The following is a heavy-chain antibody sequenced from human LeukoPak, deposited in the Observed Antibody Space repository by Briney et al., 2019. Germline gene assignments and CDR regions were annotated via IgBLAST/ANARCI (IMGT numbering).Heavy chain of an antibody. Sequence: TGGSLRLSCAASGFTFSSYAMSWVRQAPGKGLEWVSAISGSGGSTYYADSVKGRFTISRDNSKNTLYLQMNSLRAEDTAVYHCARKGYCSSTSCYSVDYWGQGTLVTVSS. CDR2: ISGSGGST. CDR3: ARKGYCSSTSCYSVDY. D-gene: IGHD2-2*02. V-gene: IGHV3-23*01. CDR1: GFTFSSYA. J-gene: IGHJ4*02.